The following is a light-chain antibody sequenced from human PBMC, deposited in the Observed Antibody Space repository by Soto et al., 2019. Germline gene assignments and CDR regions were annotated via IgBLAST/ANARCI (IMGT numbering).Light chain of an antibody. CDR2: GAS. CDR1: QSISSR. CDR3: QQLNSHPRT. Sequence: DIQMTQSPSTLSASVGDRVTITCRASQSISSRLAWYQQKPGKAPNLLIFGASTLQSGVPSRFSGSGSGTEFTLTISSLQPEDFATYYCQQLNSHPRTFGQGTKLEIK. J-gene: IGKJ2*01. V-gene: IGKV1-5*01.